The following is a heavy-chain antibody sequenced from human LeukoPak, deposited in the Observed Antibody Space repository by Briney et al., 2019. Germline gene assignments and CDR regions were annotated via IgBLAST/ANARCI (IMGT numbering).Heavy chain of an antibody. D-gene: IGHD3-10*01. CDR3: ARVSDYYAGFDP. Sequence: ASVKVSCKASGYTFTSHDINWVRQAPGQGLEWMGWMNPNSGNTGYAQKFQGRVTMTRNTSISTAYMELSSLRSEDTAVYYCARVSDYYAGFDPWGQGTLVTVSS. J-gene: IGHJ5*02. CDR1: GYTFTSHD. V-gene: IGHV1-8*01. CDR2: MNPNSGNT.